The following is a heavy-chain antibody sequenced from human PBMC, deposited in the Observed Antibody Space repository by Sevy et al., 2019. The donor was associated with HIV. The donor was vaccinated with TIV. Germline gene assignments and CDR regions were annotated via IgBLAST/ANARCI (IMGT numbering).Heavy chain of an antibody. Sequence: SETLSLTCTVSGGSISSSSYYWGWIRQPPGKGLEWIGSIYYSGSTYYNPSLKSRVTISVDTSKNQFSLKRSSVTAADTAVYYCARFRYDYIWGSYRDNWFDPWGQGTLVTVSS. V-gene: IGHV4-39*01. CDR1: GGSISSSSYY. D-gene: IGHD3-16*02. CDR2: IYYSGST. CDR3: ARFRYDYIWGSYRDNWFDP. J-gene: IGHJ5*02.